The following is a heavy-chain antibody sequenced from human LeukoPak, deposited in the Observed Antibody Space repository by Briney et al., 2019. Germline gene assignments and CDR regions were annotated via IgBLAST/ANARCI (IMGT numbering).Heavy chain of an antibody. Sequence: GGSLRLSCAASGFTVSSNYMSWVRQAPGKGLEWVSVIYSGGSTYYADSVKGRFTISRDNSKNTLYLQMNSLRAEDTAVYYCARGAGGIMGGFDYWGPGTLVTVSS. V-gene: IGHV3-53*01. J-gene: IGHJ4*02. CDR1: GFTVSSNY. CDR3: ARGAGGIMGGFDY. CDR2: IYSGGST. D-gene: IGHD3-16*01.